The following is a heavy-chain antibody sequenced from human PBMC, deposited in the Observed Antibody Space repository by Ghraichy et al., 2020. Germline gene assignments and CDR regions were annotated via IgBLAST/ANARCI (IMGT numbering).Heavy chain of an antibody. Sequence: ASVKVSCKASGYTFTGYYMHWVRQAPGQGLEWMGWINPNSGGTNYAQKFQGRVTMTRDTSISTAYMELSRLRSDDTAVYYCARDVFDWLKTNWFDPWGQGTLVTVSS. CDR2: INPNSGGT. CDR1: GYTFTGYY. V-gene: IGHV1-2*02. CDR3: ARDVFDWLKTNWFDP. D-gene: IGHD3-9*01. J-gene: IGHJ5*02.